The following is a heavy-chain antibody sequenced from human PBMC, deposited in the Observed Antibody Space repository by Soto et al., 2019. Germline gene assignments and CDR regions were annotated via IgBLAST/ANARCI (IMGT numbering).Heavy chain of an antibody. CDR3: TRAAPEYYFDY. CDR2: INPSGGST. V-gene: IGHV1-46*01. CDR1: GYTFTNYY. Sequence: QVQLGQSGAEVKKPGASVKVSCKASGYTFTNYYMHWVRQAPGQGLEWMGIINPSGGSTSYAQKFQGRVTMTRDTSTSTVYMDLNSLRSEDMAIYYCTRAAPEYYFDYWGQGTLVTVSS. J-gene: IGHJ4*02.